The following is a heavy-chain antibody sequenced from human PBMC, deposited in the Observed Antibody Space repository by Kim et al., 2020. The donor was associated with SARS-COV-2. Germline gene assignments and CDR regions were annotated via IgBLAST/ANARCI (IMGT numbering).Heavy chain of an antibody. V-gene: IGHV3-23*01. CDR1: GVTFYSYA. D-gene: IGHD4-17*01. Sequence: GGSLRLSCAGSGVTFYSYAMGWVRQAPGKGLEWVSFISGSGDSTYYADSVKGRFTISRDNSKNTLYLQMNSLRADDTAVYYCANRGLDYLIYFQHWGQGTLVTVSS. J-gene: IGHJ1*01. CDR2: ISGSGDST. CDR3: ANRGLDYLIYFQH.